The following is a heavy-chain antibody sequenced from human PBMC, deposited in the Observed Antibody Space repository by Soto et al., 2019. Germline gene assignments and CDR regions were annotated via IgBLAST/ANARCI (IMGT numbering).Heavy chain of an antibody. CDR2: ISYDGSNK. D-gene: IGHD3-22*01. V-gene: IGHV3-30*18. CDR1: GFTFSSFG. Sequence: GGSLRLSCAASGFTFSSFGMHWVRQAPGKGLEWVAVISYDGSNKYYADSVKGRFTISRDNSKNTLYLQMNSLRAEDTAVYYCAKESAEITMIVVVIPYFDYWGQGTLVTVSS. J-gene: IGHJ4*02. CDR3: AKESAEITMIVVVIPYFDY.